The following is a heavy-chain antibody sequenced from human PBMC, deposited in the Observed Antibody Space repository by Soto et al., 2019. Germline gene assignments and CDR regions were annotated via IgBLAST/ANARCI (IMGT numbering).Heavy chain of an antibody. CDR1: GFTFSSYS. J-gene: IGHJ6*02. CDR3: ARQDYSNPVYYYYYGMDV. CDR2: ISSSSSYI. D-gene: IGHD4-4*01. V-gene: IGHV3-21*01. Sequence: EVQLVESGGGLVKPGGSLRLSCAASGFTFSSYSMNWVRQAPGKGLEWVSSISSSSSYIYYADSVKGRFTISRDNAKNSLYLQMNSLRAEDTAVYYCARQDYSNPVYYYYYGMDVWGQGPTVTVSS.